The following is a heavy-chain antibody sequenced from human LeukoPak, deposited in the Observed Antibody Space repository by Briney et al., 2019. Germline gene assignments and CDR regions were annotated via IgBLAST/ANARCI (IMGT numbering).Heavy chain of an antibody. D-gene: IGHD5-24*01. CDR1: GFTFSSYS. CDR3: TEDVEMTIIPSRWDY. J-gene: IGHJ4*02. Sequence: GGTLRLSCAASGFTFSSYSMNWVRQAPGKGLEWVSSISSSSSYIYYADSVKGRFTISRDNSKNTLYLQMNSLRVEDTAVYFCTEDVEMTIIPSRWDYWGQGTLVTVSS. CDR2: ISSSSSYI. V-gene: IGHV3-21*04.